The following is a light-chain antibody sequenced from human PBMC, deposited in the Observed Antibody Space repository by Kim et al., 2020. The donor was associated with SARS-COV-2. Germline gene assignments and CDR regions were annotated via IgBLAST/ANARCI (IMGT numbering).Light chain of an antibody. V-gene: IGKV3D-15*01. CDR1: QSVNTN. CDR3: QHYHDFQYT. CDR2: GAS. J-gene: IGKJ2*01. Sequence: EIVMTQSPATLSVSPGESATLSCRASQSVNTNLAWYQQKPGQAPRLLVYGASTRATGIPARFSGSGSGTEFTLTISSLQTEDFGVYYCQHYHDFQYTFGQGTKLEI.